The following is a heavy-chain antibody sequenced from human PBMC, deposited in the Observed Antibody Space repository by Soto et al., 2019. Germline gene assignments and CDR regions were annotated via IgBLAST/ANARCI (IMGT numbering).Heavy chain of an antibody. CDR1: GGTFSSYA. CDR3: ARVGSGSTDGDYYYYYGMDV. V-gene: IGHV1-69*13. CDR2: IIPIFGTA. Sequence: SVKVSCKASGGTFSSYAISWVRQAPGQGLEGMGGIIPIFGTANYAQKFQGRVTITADESTSTAYMELSSLRSEDTAVYYCARVGSGSTDGDYYYYYGMDVWGQGTTVTVSS. D-gene: IGHD3-10*01. J-gene: IGHJ6*02.